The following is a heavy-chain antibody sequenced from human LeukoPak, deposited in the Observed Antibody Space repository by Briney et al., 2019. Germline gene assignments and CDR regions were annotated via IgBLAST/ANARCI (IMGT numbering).Heavy chain of an antibody. D-gene: IGHD2-2*01. V-gene: IGHV4-59*01. CDR1: GGSISSYS. CDR2: IYYSGST. Sequence: SETLSLTCTASGGSISSYSWSWIRQPPGKGLEWIWYIYYSGSTNYNPSLKSRVTISVDMSKNQFSLKLSSVTAADTAVYYCARIEVLCSSTSCPRWFDPWGQGTLVTVSS. CDR3: ARIEVLCSSTSCPRWFDP. J-gene: IGHJ5*02.